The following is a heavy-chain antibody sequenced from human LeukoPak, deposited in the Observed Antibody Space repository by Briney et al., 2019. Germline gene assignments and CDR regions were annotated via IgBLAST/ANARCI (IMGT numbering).Heavy chain of an antibody. V-gene: IGHV3-64*04. CDR2: ISRDGGTA. Sequence: GGSLSLSCAASGFAFRKYSIHWVRQAPGKGLEYVSGISRDGGTADYADSVKGRFTISRDNSENTLYLQMNSLRAEDTAVYYCARDRGSGTEYFDHWGQGIPVTVSS. CDR1: GFAFRKYS. CDR3: ARDRGSGTEYFDH. J-gene: IGHJ4*02. D-gene: IGHD2-15*01.